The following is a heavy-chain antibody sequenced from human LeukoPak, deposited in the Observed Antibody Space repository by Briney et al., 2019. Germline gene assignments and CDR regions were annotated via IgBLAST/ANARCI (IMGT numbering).Heavy chain of an antibody. CDR1: GYTFISYA. Sequence: ASVKVSCKASGYTFISYAMNWVRQAPGQGLEWMGWINTNTGNPTYAQGFTGRFVFSLDTSVSTAYLQIGSLKAEDTAVYYCARGETTVTIVHWGQGTLVTVSS. CDR3: ARGETTVTIVH. J-gene: IGHJ4*02. D-gene: IGHD4-17*01. V-gene: IGHV7-4-1*01. CDR2: INTNTGNP.